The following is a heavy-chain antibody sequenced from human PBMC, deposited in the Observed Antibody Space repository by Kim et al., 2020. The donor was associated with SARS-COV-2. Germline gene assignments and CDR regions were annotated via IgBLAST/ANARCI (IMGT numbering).Heavy chain of an antibody. Sequence: SQTLSLTCAISGDSVSSNSAAWHWIRQSPSRGLEWLGRTYYRSKWYNDYAVSVKSRITINPDASKNQFSLQLNSVTPEDTAVYYCARGIPAAIPYYYYGMDVWGQGTTVAVSS. CDR3: ARGIPAAIPYYYYGMDV. CDR2: TYYRSKWYN. J-gene: IGHJ6*02. V-gene: IGHV6-1*01. D-gene: IGHD2-2*01. CDR1: GDSVSSNSAA.